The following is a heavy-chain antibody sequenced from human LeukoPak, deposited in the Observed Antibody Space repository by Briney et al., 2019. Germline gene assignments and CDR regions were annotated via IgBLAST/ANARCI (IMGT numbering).Heavy chain of an antibody. J-gene: IGHJ3*02. CDR2: IYISGST. Sequence: KTSETLSLTCTVSGGSISSYYWSWIRQPAGKGLEWIGRIYISGSTNYNPSLKSRVTMSVDTSKNQFSLKLNSVTAADTAVYYCAKSNGYGLVDIWGQGTMVTVSS. CDR1: GGSISSYY. V-gene: IGHV4-4*07. D-gene: IGHD3-10*01. CDR3: AKSNGYGLVDI.